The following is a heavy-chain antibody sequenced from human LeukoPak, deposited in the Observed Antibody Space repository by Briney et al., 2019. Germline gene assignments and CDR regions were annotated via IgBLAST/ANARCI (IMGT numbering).Heavy chain of an antibody. Sequence: GGSLRLSCAASGFTFSSYAMSWVRQAPGKGLEWVSAISGSGGSTYYADSVKGRFTISRDNSKNTLYLQMNSLRAEDTAVYYCAKDGQNYYDSSGYPEYFDYWGQGILVTVSS. CDR2: ISGSGGST. CDR3: AKDGQNYYDSSGYPEYFDY. V-gene: IGHV3-23*01. J-gene: IGHJ4*02. CDR1: GFTFSSYA. D-gene: IGHD3-22*01.